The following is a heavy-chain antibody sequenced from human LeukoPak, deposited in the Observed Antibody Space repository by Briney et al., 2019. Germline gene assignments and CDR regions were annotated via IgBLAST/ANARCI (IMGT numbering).Heavy chain of an antibody. J-gene: IGHJ4*02. CDR3: AKAPRYSSSSY. D-gene: IGHD6-6*01. V-gene: IGHV3-23*01. CDR2: ISGSGGNT. Sequence: PGGSLRLSCAASGLTFSSYAMNWVRQAPGKGLEWVSAISGSGGNTYYADSVKGRFTISRDNSKNTLYLQMNSLRAEDTAVYYWAKAPRYSSSSYWSQGTLVTVSS. CDR1: GLTFSSYA.